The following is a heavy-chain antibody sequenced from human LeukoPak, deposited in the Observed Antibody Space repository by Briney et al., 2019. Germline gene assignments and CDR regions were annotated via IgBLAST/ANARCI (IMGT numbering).Heavy chain of an antibody. CDR1: GYTFTGYY. J-gene: IGHJ3*02. CDR3: ARDMVGLTYYYDSSHAFDI. Sequence: GASVKVSCKASGYTFTGYYMHWVRQAPGQGLEWMGWISAYNGNTNYAQKLQGRVTMTTDTSTSTAYMELRSLRSDDTAVYYCARDMVGLTYYYDSSHAFDIWGQGTMVTVSS. V-gene: IGHV1-18*04. CDR2: ISAYNGNT. D-gene: IGHD3-22*01.